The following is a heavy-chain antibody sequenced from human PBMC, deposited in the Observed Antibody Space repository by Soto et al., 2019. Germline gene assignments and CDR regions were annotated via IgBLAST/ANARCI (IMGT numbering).Heavy chain of an antibody. V-gene: IGHV4-59*01. J-gene: IGHJ4*02. CDR3: ARGGSYVGFDS. CDR1: GGSFSCYY. Sequence: SETLSLTCAVYGGSFSCYYWSWIRQPPGKGLEWIGYIHYFGSTKYNPSLESRVVISVDTSKNQFSLKVPSVTAADTAIYFCARGGSYVGFDSWGQGARVTVSS. CDR2: IHYFGST. D-gene: IGHD1-26*01.